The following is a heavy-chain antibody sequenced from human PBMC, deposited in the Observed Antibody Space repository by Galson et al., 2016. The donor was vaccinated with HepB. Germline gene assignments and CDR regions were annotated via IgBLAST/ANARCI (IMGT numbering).Heavy chain of an antibody. V-gene: IGHV1-69*10. CDR3: ARDADYDYSPHAFDI. Sequence: SVKVSCKASGGTFNTYSIIWVRQAPGQGLEWMGGTIPIIDITNYAQKFQGRVTITADRSTGTAYLELSSLRSGDTAVYYCARDADYDYSPHAFDIWGQGRMVIVSS. J-gene: IGHJ3*02. CDR2: TIPIIDIT. D-gene: IGHD3-3*01. CDR1: GGTFNTYS.